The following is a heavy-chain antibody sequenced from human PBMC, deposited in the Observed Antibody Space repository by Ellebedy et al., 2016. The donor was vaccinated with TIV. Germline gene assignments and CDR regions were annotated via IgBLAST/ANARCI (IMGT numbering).Heavy chain of an antibody. Sequence: GGSLRLXXAASGFTFSSYAMSWVRQAPGKGLEWVSAISGSGGSTYYADSVKGRFTISRDNSKNTLYLQMNSLRAEDTAVYYCAKDLASGQWLVLPGYGMDVWGQGTTVTVSS. J-gene: IGHJ6*02. V-gene: IGHV3-23*01. CDR2: ISGSGGST. CDR3: AKDLASGQWLVLPGYGMDV. D-gene: IGHD6-19*01. CDR1: GFTFSSYA.